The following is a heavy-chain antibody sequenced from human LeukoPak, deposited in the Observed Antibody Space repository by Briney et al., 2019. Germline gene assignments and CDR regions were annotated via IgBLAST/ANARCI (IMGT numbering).Heavy chain of an antibody. D-gene: IGHD1-14*01. Sequence: SETLSLTCTVSGDSFSSHFWTRIRHPPGRALEWIGYISANSNYNPTKYNPFLRSRVTISLDTSKNQFSLKLSSVTAADTAVYYCARDSAPVRTSWYFDLWGRGTLVTVSS. CDR2: ISANSNYNPT. CDR1: GDSFSSHF. J-gene: IGHJ2*01. V-gene: IGHV4-59*11. CDR3: ARDSAPVRTSWYFDL.